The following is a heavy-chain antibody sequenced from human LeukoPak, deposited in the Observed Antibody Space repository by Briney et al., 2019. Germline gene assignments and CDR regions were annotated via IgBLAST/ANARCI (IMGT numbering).Heavy chain of an antibody. CDR3: AKAETHGASNWFDP. V-gene: IGHV3-21*04. J-gene: IGHJ5*02. CDR1: GFTFSSYG. D-gene: IGHD4-17*01. CDR2: ISSSSRYI. Sequence: GGSLRLSCAASGFTFSSYGMNWVRQAPGKGLEWVSSISSSSRYIYYADSVKGRFTISRDNSKNTLYLQMNSLRAEDTAVYYCAKAETHGASNWFDPWGQGTLVTVSS.